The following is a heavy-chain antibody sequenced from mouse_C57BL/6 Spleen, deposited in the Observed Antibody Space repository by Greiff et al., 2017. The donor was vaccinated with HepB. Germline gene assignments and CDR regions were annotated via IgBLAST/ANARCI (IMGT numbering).Heavy chain of an antibody. D-gene: IGHD2-4*01. Sequence: QVQLQQPGTELVKPGASVKLSCKASGYTFTSYWMHWVKQRPGQGLEWIGNINPSNGGTNYNEKFKSKATLTVDKSSSTAYMQLSSLTSEDSAVYYCARGGYDYDDEYYYAMDYWGQGTSVTVSS. CDR3: ARGGYDYDDEYYYAMDY. CDR2: INPSNGGT. CDR1: GYTFTSYW. V-gene: IGHV1-53*01. J-gene: IGHJ4*01.